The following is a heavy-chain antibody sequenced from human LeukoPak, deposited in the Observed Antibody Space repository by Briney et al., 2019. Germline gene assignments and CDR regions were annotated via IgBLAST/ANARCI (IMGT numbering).Heavy chain of an antibody. CDR2: INHSGST. CDR1: GVSFSGYY. V-gene: IGHV4-34*01. J-gene: IGHJ4*02. D-gene: IGHD1-1*01. CDR3: ARGIRYPFDY. Sequence: NPSETLSLTCAVYGVSFSGYYWSWIRQPPGKGLEWIGEINHSGSTNYNPSLKSRVTISVDTSKNQFSLKLSSVTAADTAVYYCARGIRYPFDYWGQGTLVTVSS.